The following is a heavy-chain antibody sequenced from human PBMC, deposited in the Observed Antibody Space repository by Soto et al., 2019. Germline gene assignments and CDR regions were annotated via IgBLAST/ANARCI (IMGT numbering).Heavy chain of an antibody. D-gene: IGHD4-17*01. J-gene: IGHJ6*02. CDR1: GGSISSYY. CDR3: AGDGTDYGYGMDV. V-gene: IGHV4-59*01. Sequence: SETLSLTCTVSGGSISSYYWSWIRQPPGKGLEWIGYIYYSGSTNYNPSLRSRVTISVDTSKNHFSLKLSFVTAADTAVYYCAGDGTDYGYGMDVWGQGTTVTVSS. CDR2: IYYSGST.